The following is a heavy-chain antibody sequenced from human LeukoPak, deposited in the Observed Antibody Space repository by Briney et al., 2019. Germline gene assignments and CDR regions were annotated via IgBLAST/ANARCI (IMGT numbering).Heavy chain of an antibody. CDR1: GYTFTSYG. J-gene: IGHJ6*02. CDR2: ISAYSGNT. Sequence: GASVKVSCKASGYTFTSYGISWVRQAPGQGLEWMGWISAYSGNTNYAQKLQGRVTMTTDTSTSTAYMELRSLRSDDTAVYYCARPTTVTIVPNYYYGMDVWGQGTTVTVSS. D-gene: IGHD4-17*01. CDR3: ARPTTVTIVPNYYYGMDV. V-gene: IGHV1-18*01.